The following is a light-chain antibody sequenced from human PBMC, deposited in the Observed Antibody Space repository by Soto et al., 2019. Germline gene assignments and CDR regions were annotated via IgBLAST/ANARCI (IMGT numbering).Light chain of an antibody. CDR1: SSDVGGYNS. V-gene: IGLV2-11*01. Sequence: QSVLTQPRPVSGSPGQSVTISCTGASSDVGGYNSVSWYQQHPGKAPKLMIYDVNKRPSGVPDRFSGSKSGNTASLTISGLQTEDEADYYCCSYAGTSYVFGTGTKVTVL. J-gene: IGLJ1*01. CDR3: CSYAGTSYV. CDR2: DVN.